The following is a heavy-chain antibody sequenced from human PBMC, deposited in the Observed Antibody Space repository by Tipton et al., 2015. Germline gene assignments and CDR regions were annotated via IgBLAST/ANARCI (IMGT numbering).Heavy chain of an antibody. J-gene: IGHJ4*02. CDR3: TRHPSSGGDYFDY. V-gene: IGHV3-48*02. CDR1: GFNFREYI. Sequence: GSLRLSCAASGFNFREYIMNWVRQAPGRGLEWISFISGSSGTIYYADSVKGRFTVSRDNAKNSLYLQMNSLRDGDTAVYYCTRHPSSGGDYFDYWGQGTLVTVSS. CDR2: ISGSSGTI. D-gene: IGHD3-10*01.